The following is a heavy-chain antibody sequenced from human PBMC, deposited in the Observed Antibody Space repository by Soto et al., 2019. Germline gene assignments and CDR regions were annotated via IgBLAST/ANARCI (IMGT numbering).Heavy chain of an antibody. D-gene: IGHD3-16*01. CDR3: LKSGGNHYFDY. CDR2: ISSSGDRT. J-gene: IGHJ4*02. V-gene: IGHV3-64D*06. Sequence: GGSLRLPCAGSGFTFNSHAMPWVRQAPGKGPEYVSGISSSGDRTYYADSVKGRFTISRDISTNTLYLQMSSLRAEDTAVYFCLKSGGNHYFDYWGQGIMVTVSS. CDR1: GFTFNSHA.